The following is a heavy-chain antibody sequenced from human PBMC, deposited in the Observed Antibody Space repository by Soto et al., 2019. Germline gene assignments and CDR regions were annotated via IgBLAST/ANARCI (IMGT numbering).Heavy chain of an antibody. CDR1: GYTFTGYY. J-gene: IGHJ4*02. Sequence: ASVKVSCKASGYTFTGYYMHWVRQAPGQGLEWMGWINPNSGGTNYAQKFQGWVTMTRDTSISTAYMELSRLRFEDTAVYYCARDWYSYGFDYWGQGTLVTVSS. CDR2: INPNSGGT. D-gene: IGHD5-18*01. CDR3: ARDWYSYGFDY. V-gene: IGHV1-2*04.